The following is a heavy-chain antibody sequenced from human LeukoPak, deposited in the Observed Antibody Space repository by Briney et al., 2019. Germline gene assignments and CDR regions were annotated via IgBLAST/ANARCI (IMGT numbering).Heavy chain of an antibody. J-gene: IGHJ4*02. CDR3: AKILVGVSPFDY. D-gene: IGHD6-6*01. V-gene: IGHV3-23*01. CDR2: ISGSGGST. CDR1: GFTFSSYA. Sequence: GGSLRLSCAASGFTFSSYAMSWVRQAPGRGLEWVSAISGSGGSTYYADSVKGRFTNSRDNSKNTLYQQMNSRRAEDTAVYYCAKILVGVSPFDYWGQGTLVTVSS.